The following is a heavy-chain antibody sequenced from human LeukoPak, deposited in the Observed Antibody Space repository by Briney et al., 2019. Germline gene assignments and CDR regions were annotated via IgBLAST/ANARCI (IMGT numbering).Heavy chain of an antibody. CDR1: GLTFSRYA. D-gene: IGHD5-18*01. CDR3: AKDIAQGYTFGSIEQDY. CDR2: ISESGSGT. J-gene: IGHJ4*02. Sequence: GGSPRLSCAVSGLTFSRYAMSWVRQAPGKGLEWVSAISESGSGTYYADSVKGRFTISRDNSKDTLSLQMNSLRAEDTAVYYCAKDIAQGYTFGSIEQDYWGQGTLVTVSS. V-gene: IGHV3-23*01.